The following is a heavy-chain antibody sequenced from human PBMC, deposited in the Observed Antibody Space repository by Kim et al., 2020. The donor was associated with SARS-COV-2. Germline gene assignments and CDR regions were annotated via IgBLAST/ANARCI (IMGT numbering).Heavy chain of an antibody. D-gene: IGHD6-13*01. V-gene: IGHV3-7*01. J-gene: IGHJ4*02. CDR2: ITPDGYKK. CDR1: GFTFGNYW. CDR3: ARARLATAGLA. Sequence: GGSLRLSCVASGFTFGNYWMHWVRQAPGQGLEWVSSITPDGYKKCYADSVKGRFTISRDNAKSSLYLQIKSLRAEDTAYYYCARARLATAGLAWGQGT.